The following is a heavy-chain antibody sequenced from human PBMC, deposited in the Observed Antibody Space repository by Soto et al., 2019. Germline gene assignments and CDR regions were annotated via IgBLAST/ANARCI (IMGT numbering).Heavy chain of an antibody. V-gene: IGHV3-7*04. Sequence: EVQLVESGGDSVQPWGSLRLSCAASGFTFSNFWMSWLRQAPGRGLEWVANTNQDGSEKYYLDSVRGRFTISRDNAKNSLSLQIHSLRAEDTAVYYCAKDGSGWSVTWGQGTPVIVSS. J-gene: IGHJ5*02. CDR1: GFTFSNFW. CDR2: TNQDGSEK. CDR3: AKDGSGWSVT. D-gene: IGHD6-19*01.